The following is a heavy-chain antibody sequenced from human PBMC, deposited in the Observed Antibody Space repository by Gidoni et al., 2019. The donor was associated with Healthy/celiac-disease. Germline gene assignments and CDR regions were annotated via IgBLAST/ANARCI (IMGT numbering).Heavy chain of an antibody. CDR1: GGSFSGYY. D-gene: IGHD3-10*01. CDR2: INHSGST. V-gene: IGHV4-34*01. Sequence: QVQLQQWGAGLLKPSETLSLTCAVYGGSFSGYYWGWIRQPPGKGLEWIGEINHSGSTNYNPSLKSRVTISVDTSKNQFSLKLSSVTAADTAVYYCARGGITMVRGVIITSFFDYWGQGTLVTVSS. J-gene: IGHJ4*02. CDR3: ARGGITMVRGVIITSFFDY.